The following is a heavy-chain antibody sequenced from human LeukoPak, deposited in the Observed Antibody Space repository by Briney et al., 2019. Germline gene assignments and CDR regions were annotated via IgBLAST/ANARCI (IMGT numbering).Heavy chain of an antibody. Sequence: SETLSLTCTVSGGSISSYYWSWIRQPPGKGLEWIGYIYYSGSTNYNPSLKSRVTISADTSKNQFSLKLSSVTAADTAVYYCARSLLLWLDDAFDIWGQGTMVTVSS. J-gene: IGHJ3*02. CDR3: ARSLLLWLDDAFDI. D-gene: IGHD3-10*01. CDR1: GGSISSYY. CDR2: IYYSGST. V-gene: IGHV4-59*01.